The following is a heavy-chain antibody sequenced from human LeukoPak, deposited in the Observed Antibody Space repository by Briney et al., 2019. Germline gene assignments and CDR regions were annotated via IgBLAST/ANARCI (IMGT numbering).Heavy chain of an antibody. Sequence: PGGSLRLSCAASGFTFSSYGMHWVRQAPGKGLEWVAFIRYDGSNKYYADSVKGRFTISRDNSKNTLYLQMNSLRAEDTAVYYCAKEEVGSSPSCSTAGGCYFDYWGQGTLVTVSS. D-gene: IGHD2-2*01. J-gene: IGHJ4*02. V-gene: IGHV3-30*02. CDR1: GFTFSSYG. CDR2: IRYDGSNK. CDR3: AKEEVGSSPSCSTAGGCYFDY.